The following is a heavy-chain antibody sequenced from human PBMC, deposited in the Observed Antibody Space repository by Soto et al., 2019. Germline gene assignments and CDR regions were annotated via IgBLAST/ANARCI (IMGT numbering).Heavy chain of an antibody. CDR2: INHSGST. Sequence: PSETLSLTCAVYGGSFSGYYWSWIRQPPGKGLEWIGEINHSGSTNYNPSLKSRVTISVDTSKNQFSLKLSSVTAADTAVYYCARWSGSYYVSRSRNRFDPWGQGTLVTVSS. CDR1: GGSFSGYY. CDR3: ARWSGSYYVSRSRNRFDP. J-gene: IGHJ5*02. V-gene: IGHV4-34*01. D-gene: IGHD1-26*01.